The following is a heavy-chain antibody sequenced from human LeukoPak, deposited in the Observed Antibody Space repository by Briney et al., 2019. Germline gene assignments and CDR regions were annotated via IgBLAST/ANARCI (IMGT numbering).Heavy chain of an antibody. V-gene: IGHV3-7*01. J-gene: IGHJ5*02. CDR1: GFTFRTYW. CDR3: ARCSSMIGRFDP. CDR2: INQDGSEK. D-gene: IGHD3-22*01. Sequence: GGSLRLSRAASGFTFRTYWMSWVRQAPGKGLEWVANINQDGSEKYYVDSVKGRSTISRDNARNSLYLQMNSLRAEDTAVYYCARCSSMIGRFDPWGQGTLVTVSS.